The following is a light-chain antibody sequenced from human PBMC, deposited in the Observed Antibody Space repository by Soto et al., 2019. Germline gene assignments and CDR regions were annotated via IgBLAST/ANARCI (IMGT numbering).Light chain of an antibody. Sequence: QSVLTQPPSVSGAPGQRVTISCTGSSSYIGAGYDVHWYQQLPGTAPKLLISGNSNRPSGVPDRFSGSKSGTSASLAITGLQAEDEADYYCQSYDSSLSGVVFGGGTKLTVL. V-gene: IGLV1-40*01. J-gene: IGLJ2*01. CDR2: GNS. CDR1: SSYIGAGYD. CDR3: QSYDSSLSGVV.